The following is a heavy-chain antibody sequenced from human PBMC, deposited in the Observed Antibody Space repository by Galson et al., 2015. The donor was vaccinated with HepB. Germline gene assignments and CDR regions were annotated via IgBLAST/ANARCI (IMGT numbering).Heavy chain of an antibody. CDR2: IYYSGST. Sequence: SETLSLTCTVSGGSISSYYWSWIRQPPGKGLEWIGYIYYSGSTNYNPSLKSRVTISVDTSKNQFSLKLSSVTAADTAVYYCARRVDYYGSGSYYPYLDYWGQGTLVTVSS. CDR3: ARRVDYYGSGSYYPYLDY. J-gene: IGHJ4*02. V-gene: IGHV4-59*08. CDR1: GGSISSYY. D-gene: IGHD3-10*01.